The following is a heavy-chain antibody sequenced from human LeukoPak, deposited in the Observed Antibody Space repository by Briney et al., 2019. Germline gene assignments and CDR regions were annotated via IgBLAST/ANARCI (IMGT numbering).Heavy chain of an antibody. V-gene: IGHV3-7*01. Sequence: GGSLRLSCAASGFAFSRSWMTWVRQAPGKGLEWVANIKEDGSENNHVGSVKGRFTISRDNAKNSVYLQMNSLRDEDTAVYYCAELGITMIGGVWGKGTTVTISS. CDR3: AELGITMIGGV. J-gene: IGHJ6*04. CDR1: GFAFSRSW. CDR2: IKEDGSEN. D-gene: IGHD3-10*02.